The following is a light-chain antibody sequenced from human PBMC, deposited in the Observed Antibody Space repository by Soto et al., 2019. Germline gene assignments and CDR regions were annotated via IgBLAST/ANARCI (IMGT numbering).Light chain of an antibody. CDR3: QQYGSSLTWT. J-gene: IGKJ1*01. Sequence: EIVLTQSPGTLSLSPGERATLSCRASQSVSSSYLAWYQQKPGQAPRLLIYGASSRATGIPDRFSGSGSGTDFTLPISRLEPEDFAVYYCQQYGSSLTWTFGQGTKVDI. CDR1: QSVSSSY. V-gene: IGKV3-20*01. CDR2: GAS.